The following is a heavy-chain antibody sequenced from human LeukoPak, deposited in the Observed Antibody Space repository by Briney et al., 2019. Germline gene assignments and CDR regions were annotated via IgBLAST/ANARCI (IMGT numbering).Heavy chain of an antibody. V-gene: IGHV1-69*05. CDR1: GGTFSSYA. CDR3: ATDLLRIVEMPGAFDI. J-gene: IGHJ3*02. D-gene: IGHD2-21*01. Sequence: VASVNVSCKASGGTFSSYAISWVRQAPGQGLEWMGGIIPIFGTANYAQKFQGRVTITTDESTSTAYMELSSLRSEDTAVYYCATDLLRIVEMPGAFDIWGQGTMVTVSS. CDR2: IIPIFGTA.